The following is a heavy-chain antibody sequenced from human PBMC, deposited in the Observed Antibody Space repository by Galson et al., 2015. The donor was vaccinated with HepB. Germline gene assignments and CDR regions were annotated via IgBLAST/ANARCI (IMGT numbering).Heavy chain of an antibody. CDR3: ARGSGIGDGSLLY. D-gene: IGHD1-26*01. J-gene: IGHJ4*02. CDR2: ISSSSDIR. CDR1: RFTFNSYG. V-gene: IGHV3-48*02. Sequence: SLRLSCAASRFTFNSYGMNWVRQAPGKGLEWVSYISSSSDIRYYADSVRGRFTISRDNAKNSLYLQMNSLRDEDTAVYYCARGSGIGDGSLLYWGQGTLVTVSS.